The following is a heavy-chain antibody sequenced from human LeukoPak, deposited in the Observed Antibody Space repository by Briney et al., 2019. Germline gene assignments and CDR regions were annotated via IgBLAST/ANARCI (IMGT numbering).Heavy chain of an antibody. D-gene: IGHD6-13*01. J-gene: IGHJ4*02. V-gene: IGHV3-53*01. CDR3: ARVAEAAAFDS. CDR1: GFTVSSNY. CDR2: IYSGGST. Sequence: AGGSLRLSCAASGFTVSSNYMSWVRQAPGKGLEWVSVIYSGGSTYYADSVKGRFTISRDNSKNTLYLQMNSLKPEDTAVYYCARVAEAAAFDSWGQGTLVTVSS.